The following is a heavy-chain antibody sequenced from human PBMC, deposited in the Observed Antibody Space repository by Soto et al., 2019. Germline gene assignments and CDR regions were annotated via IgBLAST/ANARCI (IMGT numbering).Heavy chain of an antibody. Sequence: QVQLVQSGAEVKKPGASVKVSCKASGYTFTGYYMHWVRQAPGQGLEWMGWINPNSGGTNYAQKFQGGGTVTRNTSIRTDYMELSRLRSDDTAVYYCARVRRGYSGYDPFASWGQGTLVTVSS. CDR3: ARVRRGYSGYDPFAS. D-gene: IGHD5-12*01. J-gene: IGHJ4*02. CDR1: GYTFTGYY. CDR2: INPNSGGT. V-gene: IGHV1-2*02.